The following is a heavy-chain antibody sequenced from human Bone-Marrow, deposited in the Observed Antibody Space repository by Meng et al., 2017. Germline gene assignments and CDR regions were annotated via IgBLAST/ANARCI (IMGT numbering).Heavy chain of an antibody. CDR2: INHSGGT. CDR1: GGTFSDYY. J-gene: IGHJ4*02. D-gene: IGHD5-18*01. V-gene: IGHV4-34*01. CDR3: ARQGDTAMATFDY. Sequence: QVQLQQWGAGLLKPSETLSPTCAVQGGTFSDYYGSWIRQPPGKGLEWIGEINHSGGTKYTPSLESRVTISIDTSKNQFSLKLSSVTAADTAIYYCARQGDTAMATFDYWGQGTLVTVSS.